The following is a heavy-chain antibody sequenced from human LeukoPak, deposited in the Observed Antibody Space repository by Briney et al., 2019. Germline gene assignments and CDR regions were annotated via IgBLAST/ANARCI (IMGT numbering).Heavy chain of an antibody. CDR3: AKDQRIAAADTFY. CDR2: IGDSGRST. Sequence: GGSLRLSCAASGFTFSNYGMNWVRQAPGKGLEWVSGIGDSGRSTYYADSVKGRFSISRDNSKNTLYLQINSLRAEDTAVYYCAKDQRIAAADTFYWGQGTLVTVSS. CDR1: GFTFSNYG. D-gene: IGHD6-13*01. J-gene: IGHJ4*02. V-gene: IGHV3-23*01.